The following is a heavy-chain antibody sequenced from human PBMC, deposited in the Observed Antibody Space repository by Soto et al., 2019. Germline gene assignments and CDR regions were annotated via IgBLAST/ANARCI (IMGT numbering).Heavy chain of an antibody. CDR3: ARGPLYYFDY. J-gene: IGHJ4*02. V-gene: IGHV3-21*02. Sequence: EVQLVESGGGLVKPGGSLRLSCEDSGFTFSSYTMNWVRRAPGKGLEWVSSISSRSTNKHYADSVRGRFTISRDNAKRSLYLQMNSLRAEDTAVYYCARGPLYYFDYWGQGTLVTVSS. CDR1: GFTFSSYT. CDR2: ISSRSTNK.